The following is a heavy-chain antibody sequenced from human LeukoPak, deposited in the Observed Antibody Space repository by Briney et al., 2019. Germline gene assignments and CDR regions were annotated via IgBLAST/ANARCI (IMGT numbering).Heavy chain of an antibody. CDR2: INQVGTKR. CDR3: ARDGDYDYIWGSYRFED. J-gene: IGHJ4*02. Sequence: GGSLRLSCAASGFTFSGYWMNWVRQAPGKGLEWVANINQVGTKRNYLDSVRGRFTISRDNAENSVYLQMNRLRAEDTAVYYCARDGDYDYIWGSYRFEDWGQGILVTVSS. D-gene: IGHD3-16*02. V-gene: IGHV3-7*03. CDR1: GFTFSGYW.